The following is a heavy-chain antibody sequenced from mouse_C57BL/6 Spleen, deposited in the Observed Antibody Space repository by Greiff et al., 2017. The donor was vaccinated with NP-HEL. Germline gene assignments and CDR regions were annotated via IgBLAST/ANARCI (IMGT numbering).Heavy chain of an antibody. J-gene: IGHJ4*01. CDR2: ISDGGSYT. V-gene: IGHV5-4*03. CDR1: GFTFSSYA. CDR3: ARGLDYGSSSYAMDY. D-gene: IGHD1-1*01. Sequence: EVKVVESGGGLVKPGGSLKLSCAASGFTFSSYAMSWVRQTPEKRLEWVATISDGGSYTYYPDNVKGRFTISSDNAKNNLYLQMSHLKSEDTAMYYCARGLDYGSSSYAMDYWGQGTSVTVSS.